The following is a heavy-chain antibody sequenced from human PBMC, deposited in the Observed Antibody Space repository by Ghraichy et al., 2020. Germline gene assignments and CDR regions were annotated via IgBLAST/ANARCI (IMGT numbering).Heavy chain of an antibody. CDR1: GFTFSSYS. Sequence: GGSLRLSCAASGFTFSSYSMNWVRQAPGKGLEWVSYISSSSSTIYYADSVKGRFTISRDNAKNSLYLQMNSLRDEDTAVYYCARDHHPWAPNWFDPWGQGTLVTVSS. D-gene: IGHD3-16*01. V-gene: IGHV3-48*02. J-gene: IGHJ5*02. CDR3: ARDHHPWAPNWFDP. CDR2: ISSSSSTI.